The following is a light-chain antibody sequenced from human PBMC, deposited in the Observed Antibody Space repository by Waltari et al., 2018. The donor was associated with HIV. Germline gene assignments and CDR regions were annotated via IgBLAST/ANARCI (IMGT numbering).Light chain of an antibody. J-gene: IGLJ2*01. CDR1: SSNIVSGYD. CDR2: SNI. CDR3: QSYDSSLSGSI. V-gene: IGLV1-40*01. Sequence: QSVLTQTPSVSVVPGQSGTISCTGNSSNIVSGYDVRSYQQLPRTAPKLLILSNINRPSGVPDRFSDSKSGPSASLAITGLQAEDEADYYCQSYDSSLSGSIFGGGTKLTVL.